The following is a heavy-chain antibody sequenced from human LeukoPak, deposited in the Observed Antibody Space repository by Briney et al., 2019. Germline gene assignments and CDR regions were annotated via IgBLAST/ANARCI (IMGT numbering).Heavy chain of an antibody. CDR2: INHSGST. V-gene: IGHV4-34*01. D-gene: IGHD3-3*01. J-gene: IGHJ3*02. CDR1: GGSFSGYY. Sequence: SETLSLTCAVYGGSFSGYYWSWIRQPPGKGLEWIGEINHSGSTNYNPSLKSRVTTSVDTSKNQFSLKLSSVTAADTAVYYCARLRITIFGVVIVRHDAFDIWGQGTMVTVSS. CDR3: ARLRITIFGVVIVRHDAFDI.